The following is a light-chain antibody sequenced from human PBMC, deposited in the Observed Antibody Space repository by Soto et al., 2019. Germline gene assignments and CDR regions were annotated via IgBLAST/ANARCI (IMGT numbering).Light chain of an antibody. CDR2: NNN. CDR1: SSNIGSSY. J-gene: IGLJ1*01. Sequence: QSALTQPPSTSGTPGQRVTISCSGSSSNIGSSYVFWFQHLPGTAPKLPMYNNNQRPSGVPHRVSASKSGTSASLAITALRCEDEAHDYCAAWDDRVSGYVIGTGSKVTGL. V-gene: IGLV1-47*02. CDR3: AAWDDRVSGYV.